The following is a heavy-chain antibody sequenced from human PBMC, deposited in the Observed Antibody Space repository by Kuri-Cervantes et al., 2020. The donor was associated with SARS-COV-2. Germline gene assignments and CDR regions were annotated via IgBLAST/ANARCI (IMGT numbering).Heavy chain of an antibody. CDR3: ARDGQYYYDSSGYYSDWYFDL. J-gene: IGHJ2*01. CDR1: GFTFSSYD. V-gene: IGHV3-13*04. D-gene: IGHD3-22*01. Sequence: GESLKISRAASGFTFSSYDMHWVRQATGKGLEWVSAIGTAGDTYYPGSVKGRFTISRENAKNSLYLQMNSLRAGDTAVYYCARDGQYYYDSSGYYSDWYFDLWGRGTQVTVSS. CDR2: IGTAGDT.